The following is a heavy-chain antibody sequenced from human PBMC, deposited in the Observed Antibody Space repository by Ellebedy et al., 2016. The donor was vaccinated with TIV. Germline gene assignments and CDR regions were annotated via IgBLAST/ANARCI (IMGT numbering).Heavy chain of an antibody. CDR3: VGFGVFNL. CDR2: INSDGIST. CDR1: GFTFSSYW. D-gene: IGHD3-3*01. Sequence: GESLKISCAASGFTFSSYWMHSVRQDPGQGLVWVSRINSDGISTIYADSVKGRFTISRDNSKNALFLQMAGLRVDDSAVYDCVGFGVFNLWGQGAQVTVAS. J-gene: IGHJ5*02. V-gene: IGHV3-74*01.